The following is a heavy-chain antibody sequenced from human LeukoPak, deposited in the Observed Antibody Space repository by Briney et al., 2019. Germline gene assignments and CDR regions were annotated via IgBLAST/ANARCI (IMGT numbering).Heavy chain of an antibody. D-gene: IGHD3-10*01. J-gene: IGHJ4*02. V-gene: IGHV3-11*06. CDR2: ISSSSSYI. CDR1: GFAFSDYY. CDR3: ARDSPEYYYGSGSYANWYDY. Sequence: GGSLRLSCAASGFAFSDYYMSWIRQAPGKGLEWVSSISSSSSYIYYADSVKGRFTISRDNAKNSLYLQMNSLRAEDTAVYYCARDSPEYYYGSGSYANWYDYWGQGTLVTVSS.